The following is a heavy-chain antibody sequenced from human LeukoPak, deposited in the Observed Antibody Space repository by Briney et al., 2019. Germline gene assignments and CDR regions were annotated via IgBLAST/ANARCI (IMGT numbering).Heavy chain of an antibody. V-gene: IGHV3-48*03. CDR3: ARGQSGSGSYVWFDP. CDR2: ISSSGSTI. D-gene: IGHD3-10*01. CDR1: GFTFSSYE. J-gene: IGHJ5*02. Sequence: PGGSLRLSCAASGFTFSSYEMNWVRQAPGKGLEWVSYISSSGSTIYYADSVKGRFTISRDNAKNSLCLQMNSLRAEDTAVYYCARGQSGSGSYVWFDPWGQGTLVTVSS.